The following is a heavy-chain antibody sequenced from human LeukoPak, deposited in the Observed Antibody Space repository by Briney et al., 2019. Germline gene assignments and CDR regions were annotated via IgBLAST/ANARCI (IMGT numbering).Heavy chain of an antibody. CDR1: GGSISSSSYY. CDR3: ARQNYYDSSAFLEPADISDH. V-gene: IGHV4-39*01. J-gene: IGHJ4*02. D-gene: IGHD3-22*01. Sequence: SETLSLTCTVSGGSISSSSYYWGWIRQPPGKGLEWIGEINHSGSTNYNPSLKGRVTISVDTSKNYFSLKLSSVTAADTAVYYCARQNYYDSSAFLEPADISDHWGQGTLVTVSS. CDR2: INHSGST.